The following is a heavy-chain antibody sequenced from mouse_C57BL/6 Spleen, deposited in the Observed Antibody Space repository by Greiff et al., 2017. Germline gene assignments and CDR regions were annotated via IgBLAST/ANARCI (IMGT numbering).Heavy chain of an antibody. J-gene: IGHJ4*01. CDR2: INPSNGGT. Sequence: QVQLQQPGTELVKPGASVKLSCKASGYTFTSYWMHWVKQRPGQGLEWLGNINPSNGGTNYNEKFKSKATLTVDKSSSTAYMQLSSLTSEDSAVYYCARKGDYYGSSYLYAMDYWGQGTSVTVSS. D-gene: IGHD1-1*01. CDR1: GYTFTSYW. CDR3: ARKGDYYGSSYLYAMDY. V-gene: IGHV1-53*01.